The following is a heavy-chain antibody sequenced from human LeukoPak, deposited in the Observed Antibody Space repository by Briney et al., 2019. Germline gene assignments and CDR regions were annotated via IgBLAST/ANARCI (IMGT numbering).Heavy chain of an antibody. J-gene: IGHJ4*02. CDR1: GYTFTSYY. V-gene: IGHV1-46*01. CDR3: ARALFSPYCGGDCYQYYFDY. D-gene: IGHD2-21*02. CDR2: INPSGGST. Sequence: ASVKVSCKASGYTFTSYYMHWVRQAPGQGLEWMGIINPSGGSTSYAQKFQGRVTMTRDTSTSTVYMELSSLRSEDTAVYYCARALFSPYCGGDCYQYYFDYWGQGTLVTVSS.